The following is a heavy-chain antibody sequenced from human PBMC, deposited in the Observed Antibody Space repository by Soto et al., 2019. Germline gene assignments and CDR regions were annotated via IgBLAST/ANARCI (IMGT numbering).Heavy chain of an antibody. CDR2: INTANGNT. CDR1: GYPFSIYT. CDR3: ARESYYNILNSFDY. V-gene: IGHV1-3*04. J-gene: IGHJ4*02. Sequence: GASVKVSCKASGYPFSIYTMHWVRQAPGQGLEWMGWINTANGNTKYSQKVQGRVTISRDTSASTAYLELSSLRSEDTAVYYCARESYYNILNSFDYWGQGTLVTVS. D-gene: IGHD3-10*01.